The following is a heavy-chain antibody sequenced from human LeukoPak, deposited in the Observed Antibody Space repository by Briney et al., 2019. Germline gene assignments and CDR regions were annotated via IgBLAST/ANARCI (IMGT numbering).Heavy chain of an antibody. V-gene: IGHV3-43*01. D-gene: IGHD3-9*01. CDR3: AKGSTYNILTDNLDY. CDR1: GFTFYDYV. CDR2: VGWDGVTT. Sequence: GGSLRLSCAASGFTFYDYVMHWVRHAPGKGLEWVSLVGWDGVTTHYADSVRGRFTISRDNTKTSLYLQMNSLRTEDTAVYYCAKGSTYNILTDNLDYWGQGTLVTVSS. J-gene: IGHJ4*02.